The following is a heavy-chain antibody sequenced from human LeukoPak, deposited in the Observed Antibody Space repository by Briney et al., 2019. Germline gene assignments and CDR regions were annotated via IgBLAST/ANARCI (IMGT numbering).Heavy chain of an antibody. D-gene: IGHD3-10*01. CDR1: GYTFTGDY. CDR2: FNPNSGGT. J-gene: IGHJ4*02. Sequence: GASVKVSCKPPGYTFTGDYMHWVRQAPGQGLEWMGWFNPNSGGTNYAQNLQGRVTMTRDTSISTAYMELSRLRSDDTAVYYCARVEHVLLWFGELLRYWGQGTLVTVSS. CDR3: ARVEHVLLWFGELLRY. V-gene: IGHV1-2*02.